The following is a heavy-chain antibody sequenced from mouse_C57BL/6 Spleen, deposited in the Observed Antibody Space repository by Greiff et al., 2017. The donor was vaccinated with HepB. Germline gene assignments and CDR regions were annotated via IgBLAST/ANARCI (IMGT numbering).Heavy chain of an antibody. J-gene: IGHJ4*01. CDR2: IHPNSGST. Sequence: QVQLKQPGAELVKPGASVKLSCKASGYTFTSYWMHWVKQRPGQGLEWIGMIHPNSGSTNYNEKFKSKATLTVDKSSSTAYMQLSSLTSEDSAVYCCAVLPYYYAMDYWGQGTSVTVSS. CDR3: AVLPYYYAMDY. CDR1: GYTFTSYW. V-gene: IGHV1-64*01.